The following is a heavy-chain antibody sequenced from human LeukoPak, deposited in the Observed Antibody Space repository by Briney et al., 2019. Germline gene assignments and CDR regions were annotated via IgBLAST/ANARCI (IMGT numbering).Heavy chain of an antibody. D-gene: IGHD2-2*01. V-gene: IGHV3-7*01. CDR1: GFTFSSSW. CDR2: IKQDGSEK. Sequence: SGGSLRLSCAASGFTFSSSWMSWVRQAPGKGLEWVANIKQDGSEKYYVDSVKGRFTISRYNAKNSLYLQMNSLRAEDTAVYYWSIEGVPAVPGPGRLYYYMDVWGKGSTVTVSS. J-gene: IGHJ6*03. CDR3: SIEGVPAVPGPGRLYYYMDV.